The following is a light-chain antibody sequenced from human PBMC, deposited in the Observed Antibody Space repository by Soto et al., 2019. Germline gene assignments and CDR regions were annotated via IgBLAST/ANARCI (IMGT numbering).Light chain of an antibody. CDR3: QSYDTTNLV. CDR1: SGNIASNY. V-gene: IGLV6-57*02. Sequence: NFMLTQPHSVSESPGKTVTISCTGSSGNIASNYVQWFQQRPGSVPTTVIYEDNQRPSGVPDRFSGSIDSSSNSASLTISGLKTEDEADYYCQSYDTTNLVFGGGTKLTVL. CDR2: EDN. J-gene: IGLJ2*01.